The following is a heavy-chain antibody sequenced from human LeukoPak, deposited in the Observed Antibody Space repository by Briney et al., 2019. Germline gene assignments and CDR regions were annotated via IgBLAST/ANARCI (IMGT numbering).Heavy chain of an antibody. CDR2: LNQDGSEK. Sequence: GSLRRFCAASEFFLITYWMNCVRHAPGKGLEWVASLNQDGSEKKYVDSVNGRFTISRDNAKNSVSLQMNSLRVEDSAVYYCARDGRAPGLYFDSWGQGTLVTVSS. J-gene: IGHJ4*02. V-gene: IGHV3-7*01. D-gene: IGHD3/OR15-3a*01. CDR3: ARDGRAPGLYFDS. CDR1: EFFLITYW.